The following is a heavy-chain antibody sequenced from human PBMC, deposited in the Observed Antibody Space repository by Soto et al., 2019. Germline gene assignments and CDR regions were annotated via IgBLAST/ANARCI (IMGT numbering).Heavy chain of an antibody. CDR1: GFSLSTGGVG. J-gene: IGHJ6*02. CDR2: IYWDDDK. CDR3: AHSRCGGDCLQSYSSHYYYGMDV. V-gene: IGHV2-5*02. Sequence: QITLKESGPSLVKPTQTLTLTCTFSGFSLSTGGVGVGWIRQPPGKALECLALIYWDDDKRYSSSLRSRLTVTKDTSKNPVVLKMTNQDPVDTATYYCAHSRCGGDCLQSYSSHYYYGMDVWGQGTTVTVSS. D-gene: IGHD2-21*02.